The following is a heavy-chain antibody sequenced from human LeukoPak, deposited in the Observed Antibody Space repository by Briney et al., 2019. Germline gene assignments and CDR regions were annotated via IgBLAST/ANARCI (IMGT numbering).Heavy chain of an antibody. CDR2: ISYSSNYI. V-gene: IGHV3-21*01. CDR3: ARERGSGWGGGIQH. D-gene: IGHD6-19*01. Sequence: GGSLRLSCAASGFAFSSYTMNWVRQAPGRGLEWVSCISYSSNYIYYADSVKGRFTISRDNTKNSLYLQMNSLRAEDTAVYYCARERGSGWGGGIQHLRKGTQVTVSS. CDR1: GFAFSSYT. J-gene: IGHJ1*01.